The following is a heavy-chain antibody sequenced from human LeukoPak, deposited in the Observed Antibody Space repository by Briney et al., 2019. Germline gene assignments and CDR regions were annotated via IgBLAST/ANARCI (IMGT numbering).Heavy chain of an antibody. Sequence: ASVKVSCKASGYTFTSYGISWVRQAPGQGLEWMGRISAYNGNTNYAQKLQGRVTMTTDTSTSTAYMELRSLRSDDTAVYYCARDTGGGVAAAGLSWGQGTLVTVSS. CDR2: ISAYNGNT. D-gene: IGHD6-13*01. J-gene: IGHJ5*02. CDR1: GYTFTSYG. V-gene: IGHV1-18*01. CDR3: ARDTGGGVAAAGLS.